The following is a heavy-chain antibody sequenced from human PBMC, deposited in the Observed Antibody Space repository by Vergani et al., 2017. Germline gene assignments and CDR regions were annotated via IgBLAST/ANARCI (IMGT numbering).Heavy chain of an antibody. CDR1: GFTFSSYS. D-gene: IGHD6-19*01. Sequence: EVQLVESGGGLVQPGGSLRLSCAASGFTFSSYSMNWVRQAPGKGLEWVSYISSSSSTIYYADSVKGRFTISRDNAKNSLYLQMNSLRAEDTAVYYCANTGGSSSGWRDYWGQGTLVTVSS. CDR2: ISSSSSTI. J-gene: IGHJ4*02. V-gene: IGHV3-48*01. CDR3: ANTGGSSSGWRDY.